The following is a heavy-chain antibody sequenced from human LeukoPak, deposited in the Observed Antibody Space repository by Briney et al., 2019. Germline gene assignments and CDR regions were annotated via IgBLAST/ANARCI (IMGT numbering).Heavy chain of an antibody. CDR2: IYHSGST. CDR1: GGSISSSNW. D-gene: IGHD3-22*01. Sequence: PSETLTLTCAVSGGSISSSNWWSWVRQPPGKGLEWIGEIYHSGSTNYNPSLKSRVTISVDKSKNQFSLKLSSVTAADTAVYYCARRVNHYDSSGHPPDYWGQGTLVTVSS. J-gene: IGHJ4*02. V-gene: IGHV4-4*02. CDR3: ARRVNHYDSSGHPPDY.